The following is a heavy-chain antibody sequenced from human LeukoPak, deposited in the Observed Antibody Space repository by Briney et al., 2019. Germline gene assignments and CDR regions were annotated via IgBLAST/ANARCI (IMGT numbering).Heavy chain of an antibody. J-gene: IGHJ4*02. CDR1: GGSISSSYYY. Sequence: SETLSLTCSVSGGSISSSYYYWGWIRQPPGKGLEWIGSIYYSGSTYYNPSLKSRVTISVDTSKSQFSLKLSSLTAAGTAVYYCARHSYSSGWLHFDYWGQGTLVTVSS. D-gene: IGHD6-19*01. CDR3: ARHSYSSGWLHFDY. CDR2: IYYSGST. V-gene: IGHV4-39*01.